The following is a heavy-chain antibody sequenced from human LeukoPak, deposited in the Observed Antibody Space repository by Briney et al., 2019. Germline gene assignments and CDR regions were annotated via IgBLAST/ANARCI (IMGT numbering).Heavy chain of an antibody. D-gene: IGHD2-2*02. V-gene: IGHV1-2*02. CDR2: INPNSGGT. CDR1: GYTFTGYY. Sequence: ASVKVSCKASGYTFTGYYMHWVRQAPGQGLEWMGWINPNSGGTNYAQKFQGRVTMTRDTSISTAYMELSRLRSDDTAVYYCARADCSSTSCYSYWGQGTLVTVSS. J-gene: IGHJ4*02. CDR3: ARADCSSTSCYSY.